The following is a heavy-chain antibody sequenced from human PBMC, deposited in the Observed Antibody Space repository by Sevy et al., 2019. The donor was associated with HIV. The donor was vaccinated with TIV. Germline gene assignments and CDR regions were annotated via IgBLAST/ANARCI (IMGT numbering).Heavy chain of an antibody. J-gene: IGHJ6*02. CDR2: IKQDGSEK. CDR1: GFTFSSYW. V-gene: IGHV3-7*01. D-gene: IGHD1-26*01. CDR3: ARAPTDLIVGATEGYYYYYGMDV. Sequence: GGSLRLSCAASGFTFSSYWMSWVRQAPGKGLEWVANIKQDGSEKYYVDSVKGRFTISRDNTKNSLYLQMNSLRAEDTAVYYCARAPTDLIVGATEGYYYYYGMDVWGQGTTVTVSS.